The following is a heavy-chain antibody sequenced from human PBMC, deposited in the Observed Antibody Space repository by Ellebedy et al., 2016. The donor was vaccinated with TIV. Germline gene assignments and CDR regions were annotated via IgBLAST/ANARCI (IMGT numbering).Heavy chain of an antibody. V-gene: IGHV1-69*13. J-gene: IGHJ4*02. CDR1: GGTFSSYA. D-gene: IGHD5-24*01. Sequence: AASVKVSCKASGGTFSSYAISWVRQAPGQGLEWMGGIIPIFGTANYAQKFQGRVTITADESTSTAYMELSSLRSEDTAVYYCARDRAGRDGYTAARWGQGTLVTVSS. CDR3: ARDRAGRDGYTAAR. CDR2: IIPIFGTA.